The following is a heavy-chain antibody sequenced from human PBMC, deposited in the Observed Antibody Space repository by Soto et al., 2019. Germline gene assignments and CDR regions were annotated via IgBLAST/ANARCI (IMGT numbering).Heavy chain of an antibody. J-gene: IGHJ6*02. V-gene: IGHV3-23*01. Sequence: PGGSLRLSCAASGFTFSSYAMSWVRQAPGKGLEWVSAISGSGGSAYYADSVKGRFTISRDNSKNTLYLQMNSLRAEDTAVYYCAKAANLRYFDWLNYGMDVWGQGTTVTV. CDR3: AKAANLRYFDWLNYGMDV. CDR1: GFTFSSYA. D-gene: IGHD3-9*01. CDR2: ISGSGGSA.